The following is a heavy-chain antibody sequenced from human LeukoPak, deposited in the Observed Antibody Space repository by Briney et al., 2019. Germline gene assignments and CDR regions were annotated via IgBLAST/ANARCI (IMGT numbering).Heavy chain of an antibody. V-gene: IGHV3-15*01. D-gene: IGHD3-10*01. CDR2: IKSKTDGGTT. Sequence: GGSLRLSCAASGFTFSNAWMSRVRQAPGKGLEWVGRIKSKTDGGTTDYAAPVKGRFTISRDDSKNTLYLQMNSLTPEDTAVYYCAKDPTGMVRGVIGFAYYYYHGMDVWGQGTTVTVSS. CDR3: AKDPTGMVRGVIGFAYYYYHGMDV. CDR1: GFTFSNAW. J-gene: IGHJ6*02.